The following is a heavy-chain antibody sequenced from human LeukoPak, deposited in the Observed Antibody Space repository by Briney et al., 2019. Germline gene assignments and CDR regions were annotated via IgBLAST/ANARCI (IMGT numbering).Heavy chain of an antibody. D-gene: IGHD3-10*01. Sequence: SVKVSCKASRGTFSSYAISWVRQAPGQGRKWMGRIIPNLGPATYAQKFQGRVTITTDESTSTAYMELSSLRSEDTAVYYCAREDYYGSGSHPFDYWGQGTLVTVSS. CDR2: IIPNLGPA. J-gene: IGHJ4*02. V-gene: IGHV1-69*11. CDR3: AREDYYGSGSHPFDY. CDR1: RGTFSSYA.